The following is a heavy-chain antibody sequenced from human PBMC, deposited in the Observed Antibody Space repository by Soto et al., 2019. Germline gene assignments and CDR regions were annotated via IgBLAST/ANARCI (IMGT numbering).Heavy chain of an antibody. Sequence: EVQLLESGGGLVQPGGFLRLSCAASGFTFSSYAMSWVRQAPGKGLEWVSAISGSGGSTYYADSVKGRFTISRDNSKNTLYLQMNSLRAEDTAVYYCAKDRYYDFWSGYPVNDAFDTWGLGTMVTVSS. V-gene: IGHV3-23*01. D-gene: IGHD3-3*01. J-gene: IGHJ3*02. CDR1: GFTFSSYA. CDR3: AKDRYYDFWSGYPVNDAFDT. CDR2: ISGSGGST.